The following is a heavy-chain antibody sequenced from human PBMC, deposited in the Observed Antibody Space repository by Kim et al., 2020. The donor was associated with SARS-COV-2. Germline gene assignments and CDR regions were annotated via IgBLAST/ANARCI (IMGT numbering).Heavy chain of an antibody. D-gene: IGHD3-16*01. Sequence: APKFQGRVTIAADKSTSTADMGLSSLRSEDTAVYYCAREPLRAVGWFDPWGQGTLVTVSS. CDR3: AREPLRAVGWFDP. J-gene: IGHJ5*02. V-gene: IGHV1-69*04.